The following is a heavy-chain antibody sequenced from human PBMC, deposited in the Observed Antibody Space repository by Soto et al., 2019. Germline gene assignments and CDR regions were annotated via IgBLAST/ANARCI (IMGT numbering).Heavy chain of an antibody. D-gene: IGHD2-2*01. V-gene: IGHV3-7*03. J-gene: IGHJ6*02. CDR1: GFTFSSFW. CDR2: IKQDGSEK. CDR3: AKTSVVLPAAPNRGAPYIYYALDL. Sequence: PGGSLRLSCVASGFTFSSFWMSWVRQAPGKGLEWVANIKQDGSEKKYVDSVKGRFTISRDNAKSSLYLQMNSLRAEDTAVYYCAKTSVVLPAAPNRGAPYIYYALDLWGQGTTVTVSS.